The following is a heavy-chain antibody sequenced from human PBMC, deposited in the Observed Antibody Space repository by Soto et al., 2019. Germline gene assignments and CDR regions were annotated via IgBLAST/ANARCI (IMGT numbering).Heavy chain of an antibody. V-gene: IGHV1-69*13. D-gene: IGHD3-22*01. Sequence: SVKVSCKASGGTFSSYAISWVRQAPGQGLEWMGGIIPIFGTANYAQKFQGRVTITADESTSTAYMELSSLRSEDTAVYYCARIVLGDKRNYGSFRYWGQGSLVNVSS. CDR1: GGTFSSYA. CDR3: ARIVLGDKRNYGSFRY. CDR2: IIPIFGTA. J-gene: IGHJ4*02.